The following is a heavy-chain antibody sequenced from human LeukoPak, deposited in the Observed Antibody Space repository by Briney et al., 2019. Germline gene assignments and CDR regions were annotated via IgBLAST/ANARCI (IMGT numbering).Heavy chain of an antibody. CDR1: GGSISSYY. J-gene: IGHJ4*02. V-gene: IGHV4-4*07. D-gene: IGHD3-16*02. Sequence: SETLSLTCTVSGGSISSYYWSRIRQPAGKGLEWIGRIYTSGDTNYNPSLKSRVTMSVDTSKSQFSLKLSSVTAADTAVYYCARGVRDYVWGSYRYIDYWGQGTLVTVSS. CDR3: ARGVRDYVWGSYRYIDY. CDR2: IYTSGDT.